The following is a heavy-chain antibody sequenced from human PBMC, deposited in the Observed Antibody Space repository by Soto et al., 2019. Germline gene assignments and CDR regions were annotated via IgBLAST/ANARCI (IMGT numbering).Heavy chain of an antibody. Sequence: PSETLSLTCTVSGGSISSGSYYWGWIRQPPGKGLEWIGSIYYSGSTYYNPSLKSRVTISVDTSKNQFSLKLSSVTAADTAVYYCARRLASGSYGYFDYWGQGTLVTVSS. V-gene: IGHV4-39*01. CDR1: GGSISSGSYY. D-gene: IGHD1-26*01. CDR2: IYYSGST. J-gene: IGHJ4*02. CDR3: ARRLASGSYGYFDY.